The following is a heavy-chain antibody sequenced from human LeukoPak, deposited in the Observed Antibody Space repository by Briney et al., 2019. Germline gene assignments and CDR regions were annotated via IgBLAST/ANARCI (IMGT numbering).Heavy chain of an antibody. CDR2: ISAYNGNT. D-gene: IGHD2-2*01. CDR3: ARQTYCTSTSCHYYYYYMDV. V-gene: IGHV1-18*01. J-gene: IGHJ6*03. CDR1: GYTFTSYG. Sequence: ASVKVSCKASGYTFTSYGISWVRQAPGQGLEWMGWISAYNGNTNYAQKLQGRVTMTTDTSTSTAYMELRSLRSEDTAVYYCARQTYCTSTSCHYYYYYMDVWGKGTTVTISS.